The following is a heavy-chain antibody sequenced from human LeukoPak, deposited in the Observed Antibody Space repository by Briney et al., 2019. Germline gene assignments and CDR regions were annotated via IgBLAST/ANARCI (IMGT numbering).Heavy chain of an antibody. CDR1: GGSISSHY. CDR3: ARNRDGNEFDY. CDR2: IYYSGST. Sequence: SETLSLTCTVSGGSISSHYWSWIRQPPGKGLEWIGYIYYSGSTNYNPSLKSRATISVDTSTNQFSLKLTSVTAADTAVYYCARNRDGNEFDYWGQGTLVTVSS. V-gene: IGHV4-59*11. J-gene: IGHJ4*02. D-gene: IGHD5-24*01.